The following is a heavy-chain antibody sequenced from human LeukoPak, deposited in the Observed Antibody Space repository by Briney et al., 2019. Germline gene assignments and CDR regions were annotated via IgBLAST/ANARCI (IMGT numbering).Heavy chain of an antibody. V-gene: IGHV3-9*01. CDR3: AKDISSLELVFAFDI. CDR1: GFTFDDYA. Sequence: QSGGSLRLSCAAPGFTFDDYAMHWVRQAPGKGLEWVSGISWNSGSIGYADSVKGRFTTSRDNARNSLYLQMNSLRAEDTALYYCAKDISSLELVFAFDIWGQGTMVTVSS. D-gene: IGHD3-10*01. CDR2: ISWNSGSI. J-gene: IGHJ3*02.